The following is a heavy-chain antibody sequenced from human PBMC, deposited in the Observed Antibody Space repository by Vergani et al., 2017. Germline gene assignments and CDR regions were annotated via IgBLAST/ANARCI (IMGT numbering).Heavy chain of an antibody. CDR3: ARPPQDGYNGIYFDY. V-gene: IGHV3-33*08. CDR2: IWYDGSNK. CDR1: GGSISSGGYY. D-gene: IGHD5-24*01. Sequence: QVQLQESGPGLVKPSQTLSLTCTVSGGSISSGGYYWSWIRQHPGKGLEWVAVIWYDGSNKYYADSVKGRFTISRDNSKNTLYLQMNSLRAEDTAVYYCARPPQDGYNGIYFDYWGQGTLVTVSS. J-gene: IGHJ4*02.